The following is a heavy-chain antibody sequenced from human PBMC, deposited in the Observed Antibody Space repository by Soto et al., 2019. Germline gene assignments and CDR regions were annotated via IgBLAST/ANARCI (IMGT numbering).Heavy chain of an antibody. CDR1: GFTFDSYP. CDR3: ARAEYSSSWSPYYYYYGMDV. CDR2: VSYDGTKE. Sequence: GGSLRLSCVVSGFTFDSYPMHWVRQAPGKGLEWVAVVSYDGTKEYYADFVKGRFTISRDNSKSTLSLQMNSLRADDTAVYYFARAEYSSSWSPYYYYYGMDVWGQGTTVTVSS. D-gene: IGHD6-13*01. V-gene: IGHV3-30*14. J-gene: IGHJ6*02.